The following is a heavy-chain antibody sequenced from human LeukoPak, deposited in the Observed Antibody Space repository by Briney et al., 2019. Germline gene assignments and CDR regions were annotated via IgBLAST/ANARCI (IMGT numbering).Heavy chain of an antibody. Sequence: GGSLRLSCAASGFTFSSYAMSWVRQAPGKGLEWVSAISGSGGSTYYADSVKGRFTISRDNSKNTLYLQMNSLRAEDMAVYYCAKKISKKYYDFWSGVNYGMDVWGQGTTVTVSS. CDR2: ISGSGGST. V-gene: IGHV3-23*01. CDR3: AKKISKKYYDFWSGVNYGMDV. J-gene: IGHJ6*02. D-gene: IGHD3-3*01. CDR1: GFTFSSYA.